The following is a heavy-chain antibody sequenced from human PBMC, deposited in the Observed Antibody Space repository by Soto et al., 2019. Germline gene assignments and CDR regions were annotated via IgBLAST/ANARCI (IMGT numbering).Heavy chain of an antibody. CDR2: ISGSGGRT. D-gene: IGHD4-17*01. CDR1: GFTFSSYA. J-gene: IGHJ2*01. Sequence: GGSLRLSCAASGFTFSSYAMSWVRQAPGKGLEWVSAISGSGGRTYYADSVKGRFTISRDNSKNTLYLQMNSLRAEDTAVYYCAKDRGYYGDYEPYWYFDLWGRGTLVTVSS. CDR3: AKDRGYYGDYEPYWYFDL. V-gene: IGHV3-23*01.